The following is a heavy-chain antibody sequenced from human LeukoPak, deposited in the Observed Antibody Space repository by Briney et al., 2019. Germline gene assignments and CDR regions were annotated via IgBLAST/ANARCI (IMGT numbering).Heavy chain of an antibody. CDR2: ISSSSYI. CDR3: AELGITMIGDV. D-gene: IGHD3-10*02. V-gene: IGHV3-21*01. CDR1: GFTFSSYS. J-gene: IGHJ6*04. Sequence: PGGSLRLSCAASGFTFSSYSMNWVRQAPGKGLEWVSSISSSSYIYYADSVKGRFTISRDNAKNSLYLQMNSLRAEDTAVYYCAELGITMIGDVWGKGTTVTVSS.